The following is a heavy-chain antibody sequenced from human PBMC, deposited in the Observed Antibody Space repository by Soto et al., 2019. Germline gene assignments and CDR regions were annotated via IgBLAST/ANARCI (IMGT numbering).Heavy chain of an antibody. Sequence: GGSLRLSCAASGFIFSTYAMTWVRQAPGKGPEWVSTLDGSGDTTYYADSVRGRFTISRDNSKNTLYLQMNSLTTDDTAVYYCALISVTNYKQDSWGEGTLVTVSS. J-gene: IGHJ4*02. D-gene: IGHD4-17*01. CDR1: GFIFSTYA. CDR3: ALISVTNYKQDS. V-gene: IGHV3-23*01. CDR2: LDGSGDTT.